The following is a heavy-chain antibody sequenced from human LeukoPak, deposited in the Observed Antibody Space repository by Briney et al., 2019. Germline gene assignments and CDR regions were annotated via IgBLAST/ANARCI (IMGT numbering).Heavy chain of an antibody. CDR2: TSFDGGNK. CDR3: AKATTSSGYYAPFDL. V-gene: IGHV3-30*18. J-gene: IGHJ4*02. D-gene: IGHD3-22*01. CDR1: GFRRHG. Sequence: GGSLRLSCAVSGFRRHGIHWVRQAPGKGLEWVAVTSFDGGNKYYSDSVKGRFTISRDTSKHTFFLQMDSLRNQDTAVYYCAKATTSSGYYAPFDLWGQGTLVTVSS.